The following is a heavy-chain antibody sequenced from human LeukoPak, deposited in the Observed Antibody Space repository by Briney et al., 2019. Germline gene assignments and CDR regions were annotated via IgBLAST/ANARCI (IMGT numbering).Heavy chain of an antibody. Sequence: GGSLRLSCTVSGFTVSSNSMSWVRQAPGKGLEWVSAISGSGGSTYYADSVKGRFTISRDNSKNTLYLQMNSLRAEDTAVYYCAKEGDSGSYYYYYYMDVWGKGTTVTISS. D-gene: IGHD1-26*01. CDR2: ISGSGGST. CDR3: AKEGDSGSYYYYYYMDV. V-gene: IGHV3-23*01. CDR1: GFTVSSNS. J-gene: IGHJ6*03.